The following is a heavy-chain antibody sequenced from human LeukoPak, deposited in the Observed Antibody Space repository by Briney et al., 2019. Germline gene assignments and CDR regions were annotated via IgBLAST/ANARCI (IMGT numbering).Heavy chain of an antibody. CDR2: IYPENSDT. CDR1: GYRLTNLW. V-gene: IGHV5-51*01. Sequence: GESLKTFRKGSGYRLTNLWIGRVPQVPGKGPGLVGIIYPENSDTRYSPSFQGQVTISADKTISTAYLQWSSLKASDTAMYYCAIRGYGGDNDYWGQGTLVTVSS. D-gene: IGHD5-12*01. J-gene: IGHJ4*02. CDR3: AIRGYGGDNDY.